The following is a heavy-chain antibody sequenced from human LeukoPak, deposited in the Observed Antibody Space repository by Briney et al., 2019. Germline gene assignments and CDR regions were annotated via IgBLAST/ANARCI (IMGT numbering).Heavy chain of an antibody. J-gene: IGHJ3*01. D-gene: IGHD2-2*01. Sequence: GGSLRLFCAASGFTFSNYPMHWVRQAPGKGPEYVSAISSNGYSTYYANSVKGRFTISRDNSRNMLYLQMGSLKTEDMAVYYCARDWTSDNWGQGTMVTVSS. V-gene: IGHV3-64*01. CDR2: ISSNGYST. CDR1: GFTFSNYP. CDR3: ARDWTSDN.